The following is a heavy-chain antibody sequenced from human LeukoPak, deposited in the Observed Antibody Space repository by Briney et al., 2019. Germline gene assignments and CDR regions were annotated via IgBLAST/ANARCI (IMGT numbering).Heavy chain of an antibody. D-gene: IGHD1-26*01. J-gene: IGHJ3*02. CDR3: ARVNSGRSWGDAFDI. CDR1: GFTSSSYW. Sequence: GGSLRLCCAASGFTSSSYWISWVRQAPGKGLAWVASMKQDGSEKQYVDSVKGRFTTSRDNAKNSLYLQMNSLRVEDTAVYYCARVNSGRSWGDAFDIWGQGTMVTVSS. V-gene: IGHV3-7*03. CDR2: MKQDGSEK.